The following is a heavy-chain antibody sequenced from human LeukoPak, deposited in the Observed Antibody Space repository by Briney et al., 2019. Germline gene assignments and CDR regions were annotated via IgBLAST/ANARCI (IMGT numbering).Heavy chain of an antibody. CDR3: ARGRRLYSSSSVDFDY. D-gene: IGHD6-6*01. CDR2: ISAYNGNT. V-gene: IGHV1-18*01. CDR1: GCTFTSCG. Sequence: ASVKVSCKASGCTFTSCGISWVRQAPGQGLEWMGWISAYNGNTNYAQKLQGRVTMTTDTSTSTAYMELRSLRSDDTAVYYCARGRRLYSSSSVDFDYWGQGTLVTVSS. J-gene: IGHJ4*02.